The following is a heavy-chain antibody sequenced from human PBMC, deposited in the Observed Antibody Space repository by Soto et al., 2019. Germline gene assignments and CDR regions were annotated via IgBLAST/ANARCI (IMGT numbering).Heavy chain of an antibody. CDR2: IDPSDSYT. Sequence: PGESLKISCKASGYSFTNSWIAWVRQMPGKGLEWMGRIDPSDSYTKYNPSFRGHVTISIDKSISTAYLQWSTLKASDTAIYYCARQVDYHYYAMDVWGQGTTVTVSS. V-gene: IGHV5-10-1*01. CDR1: GYSFTNSW. J-gene: IGHJ6*02. CDR3: ARQVDYHYYAMDV.